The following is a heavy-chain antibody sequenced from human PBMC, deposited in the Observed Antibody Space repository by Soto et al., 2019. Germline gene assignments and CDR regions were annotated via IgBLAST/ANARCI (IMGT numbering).Heavy chain of an antibody. Sequence: EVQLVESGGGLVQPGGSLRLSCAASGFTVSSHHMSWVRQAPGKGPEWVSVIYHNGSPFYADSVKGRFTISRDTSKNTVDLQMNNLRVEDTAVYYCARGAPDNAWAVFDYWGQGTLVTVSS. CDR2: IYHNGSP. D-gene: IGHD6-19*01. CDR1: GFTVSSHH. CDR3: ARGAPDNAWAVFDY. V-gene: IGHV3-66*01. J-gene: IGHJ4*02.